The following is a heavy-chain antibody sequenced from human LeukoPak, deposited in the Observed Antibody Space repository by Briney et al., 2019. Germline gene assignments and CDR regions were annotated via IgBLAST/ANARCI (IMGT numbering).Heavy chain of an antibody. J-gene: IGHJ6*03. Sequence: PGGSLRLSCAASGFTVSSNYMSRVRQAPGKGLEWVSVIYSGGSTYYADSVKGRFTISRDNSKNTLYLQMNSLRAEDTAVYYCARCVGELYYLDYYYYMDVWGKGTTVTISS. D-gene: IGHD3-10*01. CDR1: GFTVSSNY. V-gene: IGHV3-53*01. CDR2: IYSGGST. CDR3: ARCVGELYYLDYYYYMDV.